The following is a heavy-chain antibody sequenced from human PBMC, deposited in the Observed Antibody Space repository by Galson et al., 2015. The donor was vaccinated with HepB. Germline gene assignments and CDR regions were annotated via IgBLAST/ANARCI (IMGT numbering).Heavy chain of an antibody. J-gene: IGHJ3*02. CDR2: IIPIFGTA. CDR3: ASGRKDYGGKDDAFDI. V-gene: IGHV1-69*06. Sequence: SVKVSCKASGGTFSSYAISWVRQAPGQGLEWMGGIIPIFGTANYAQKFQGRVTITADKSTSTAYMELSSLRSEDTAVYYCASGRKDYGGKDDAFDIWGQGTMVTVSS. D-gene: IGHD4-23*01. CDR1: GGTFSSYA.